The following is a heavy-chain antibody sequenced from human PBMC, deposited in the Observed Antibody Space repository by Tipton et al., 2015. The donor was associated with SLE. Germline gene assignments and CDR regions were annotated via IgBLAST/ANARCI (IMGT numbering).Heavy chain of an antibody. V-gene: IGHV4-31*03. Sequence: TLSLTCTVSGGSISSGGYYWSWIRQHPGKGLEWIGYIYYNGSTYYNPSLKSRVTISVDTSKNQFSLKLSSVTAADTAVYYCARDWGCSSTSCYTGWFDPWGQGTLVTVSS. CDR1: GGSISSGGYY. CDR3: ARDWGCSSTSCYTGWFDP. J-gene: IGHJ5*02. D-gene: IGHD2-2*02. CDR2: IYYNGST.